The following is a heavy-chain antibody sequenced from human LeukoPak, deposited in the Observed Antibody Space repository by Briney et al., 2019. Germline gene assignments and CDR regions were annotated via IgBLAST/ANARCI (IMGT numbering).Heavy chain of an antibody. CDR2: IDNAGSIT. Sequence: PGGSLRLSCAASGFTFNKYYMHWVRQAPGKGLVWVSRIDNAGSITTYADSVKGRFTISRDNAENTLYLQMNSLRVEDTAVYYCVRSAFHAGSGNYYDYWGQGTLVTVSS. CDR1: GFTFNKYY. J-gene: IGHJ4*02. V-gene: IGHV3-74*03. CDR3: VRSAFHAGSGNYYDY. D-gene: IGHD3-22*01.